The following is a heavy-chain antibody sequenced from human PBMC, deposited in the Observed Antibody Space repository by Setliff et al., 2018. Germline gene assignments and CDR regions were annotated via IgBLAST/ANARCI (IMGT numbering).Heavy chain of an antibody. V-gene: IGHV4-61*02. J-gene: IGHJ5*02. CDR1: GGSISSGSYY. D-gene: IGHD6-19*01. CDR2: IYYSGST. CDR3: ARSKSSSGWLNWFDP. Sequence: TVSGGSISSGSYYWSWIRQPAGKGLEWIGRIYYSGSTYYNPSLKSRVTISVDTSKNQFSLKLSSVTAADTAVYYCARSKSSSGWLNWFDPWGQGTLVTVSS.